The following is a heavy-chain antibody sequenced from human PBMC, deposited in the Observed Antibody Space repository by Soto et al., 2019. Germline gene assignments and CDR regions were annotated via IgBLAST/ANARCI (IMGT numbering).Heavy chain of an antibody. Sequence: EVQLVESGGGLVQPGRSLRLSCVASGFTADDYAMHWVRQAPGKGLEWVSGISSNSDTIDYVDSVKGRFTISRDNAKNSLFLQMNSLRPEDTALHYCAKDMKWGGMTTIHYFDSWGQGTLVTVSS. D-gene: IGHD4-17*01. CDR1: GFTADDYA. CDR3: AKDMKWGGMTTIHYFDS. J-gene: IGHJ4*02. V-gene: IGHV3-9*02. CDR2: ISSNSDTI.